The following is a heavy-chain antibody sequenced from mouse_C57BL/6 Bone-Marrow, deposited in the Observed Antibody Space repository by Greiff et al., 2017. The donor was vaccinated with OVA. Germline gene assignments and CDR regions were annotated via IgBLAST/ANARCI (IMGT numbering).Heavy chain of an antibody. Sequence: LQESGAELARPGASVKLPCKASGYTFTSYGISWVKQRTGQGLEWIGEIYPRSGNTYYNEKFKGKATLTADKSSSTAYMELRSLTSEDSAVYFCARDYYGSSPWFAYWGQGTLVTVSA. CDR3: ARDYYGSSPWFAY. D-gene: IGHD1-1*01. V-gene: IGHV1-81*01. CDR2: IYPRSGNT. CDR1: GYTFTSYG. J-gene: IGHJ3*01.